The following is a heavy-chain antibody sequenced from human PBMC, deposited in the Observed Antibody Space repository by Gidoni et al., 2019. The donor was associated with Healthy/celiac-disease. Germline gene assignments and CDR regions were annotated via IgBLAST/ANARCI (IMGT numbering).Heavy chain of an antibody. CDR1: GFPFSSYG. CDR3: AKERGLYSGYDSYGFDY. Sequence: QVQLVESGGGVVQPGRSLRLSCAASGFPFSSYGMHWVRQAPGKGLEWVAVISYDGSNKYYAESVKGRFTISRDNSKNTLYLQMNSLRAEDTAVYYCAKERGLYSGYDSYGFDYWGQGTLVTVSS. V-gene: IGHV3-30*18. J-gene: IGHJ4*02. CDR2: ISYDGSNK. D-gene: IGHD5-12*01.